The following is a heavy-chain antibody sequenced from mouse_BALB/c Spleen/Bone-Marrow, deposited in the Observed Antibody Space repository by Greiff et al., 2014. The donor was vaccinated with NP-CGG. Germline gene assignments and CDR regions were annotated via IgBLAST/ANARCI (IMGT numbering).Heavy chain of an antibody. D-gene: IGHD1-2*01. Sequence: EVMLVESGGGLVKPGGSLKLSCAASGFTFSDYYMYWVRQTPEKRLEWVATISDGGSYTYYPDSVKGRFTISRDNAKNNLYLQMSGLKSEDTAMYYCARDRRITTATYAMDYWGQGTSVTVSS. CDR3: ARDRRITTATYAMDY. CDR1: GFTFSDYY. J-gene: IGHJ4*01. V-gene: IGHV5-4*02. CDR2: ISDGGSYT.